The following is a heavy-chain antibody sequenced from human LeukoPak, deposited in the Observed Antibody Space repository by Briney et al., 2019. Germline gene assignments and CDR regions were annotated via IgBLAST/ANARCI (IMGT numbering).Heavy chain of an antibody. J-gene: IGHJ4*02. CDR2: IRYDGSNK. CDR3: ARDGVTTTDY. Sequence: GGSLRLSCAASGFTYSSYGMHWVRQAPGKGLEWVAFIRYDGSNKYYADSVKGRFTISRDNAKNSLYLQMNSLRAEDTAVYYCARDGVTTTDYWGQGTLVTVSS. CDR1: GFTYSSYG. D-gene: IGHD1-1*01. V-gene: IGHV3-30*02.